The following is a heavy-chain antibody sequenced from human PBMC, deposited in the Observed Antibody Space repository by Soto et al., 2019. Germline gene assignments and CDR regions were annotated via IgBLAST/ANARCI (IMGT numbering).Heavy chain of an antibody. V-gene: IGHV3-30*18. CDR3: AKESGGWFDP. CDR2: ISYDGSNK. Sequence: TGGSLRLSCAASGFTFSSYGMHWVRQAPGKGLEWVAVISYDGSNKYYADSVKGRFTISRDNSKNTLYLQMNSLRAEDTAVYYCAKESGGWFDPWGQGTLVTVS. CDR1: GFTFSSYG. J-gene: IGHJ5*02.